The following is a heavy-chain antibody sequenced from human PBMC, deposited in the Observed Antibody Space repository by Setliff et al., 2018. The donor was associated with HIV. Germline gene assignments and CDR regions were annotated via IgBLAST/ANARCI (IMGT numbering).Heavy chain of an antibody. CDR1: GDSINNYY. Sequence: SETLSLTCTVSGDSINNYYWSWIRQPPGKGLEWIGYVYSTGSTNSKSSLTSRVTISVDTSKNQFSLKLSSVTAADTAVYYCARVATGPESFDIWGQGTMVTVSS. D-gene: IGHD3-9*01. CDR2: VYSTGST. J-gene: IGHJ3*02. CDR3: ARVATGPESFDI. V-gene: IGHV4-59*01.